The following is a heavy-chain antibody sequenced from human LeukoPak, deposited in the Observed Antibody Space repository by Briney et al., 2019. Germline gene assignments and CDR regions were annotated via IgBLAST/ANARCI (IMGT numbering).Heavy chain of an antibody. CDR3: ARDQFGELVVCTFHI. Sequence: GGSLRLSCAASGFTFSNYWMTWVRQAPGKGLEWVANIKHDGGEKYYADSVKGRFTISRDNSKNTLYLQMNSLRAEDTAVYYCARDQFGELVVCTFHIWGQGTMVTVSS. CDR2: IKHDGGEK. CDR1: GFTFSNYW. V-gene: IGHV3-7*01. D-gene: IGHD3-10*01. J-gene: IGHJ3*02.